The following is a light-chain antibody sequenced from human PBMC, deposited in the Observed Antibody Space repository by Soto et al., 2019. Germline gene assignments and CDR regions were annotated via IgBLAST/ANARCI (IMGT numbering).Light chain of an antibody. V-gene: IGKV3-20*01. CDR1: QSVSASQ. CDR3: HQYANPPHT. Sequence: ETVLTQSPGTLSLSPGERATLSCRASQSVSASQLAWYQQKPGQSPSLLIYGASSRATGIPDRFGGSGSETDFTLTISRLEPEDFAVYYCHQYANPPHTFGQGTKLEIK. J-gene: IGKJ2*01. CDR2: GAS.